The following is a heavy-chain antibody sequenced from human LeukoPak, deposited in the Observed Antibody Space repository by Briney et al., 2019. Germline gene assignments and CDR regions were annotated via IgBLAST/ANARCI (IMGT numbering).Heavy chain of an antibody. V-gene: IGHV4-30-2*01. J-gene: IGHJ6*04. D-gene: IGHD6-13*01. Sequence: SETLSLTCAVSGGSISSGGYSWSWIRRPPGKGLEWIGYIYHSGSTYYNPSLKSRVTISVDRSKNQFSLKLSSVTAADTAVYYCARVAAAGYYGMDVWGKGTTVTVSS. CDR3: ARVAAAGYYGMDV. CDR1: GGSISSGGYS. CDR2: IYHSGST.